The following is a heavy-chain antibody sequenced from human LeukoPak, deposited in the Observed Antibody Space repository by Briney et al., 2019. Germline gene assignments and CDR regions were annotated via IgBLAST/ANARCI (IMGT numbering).Heavy chain of an antibody. CDR1: GFTFSDYY. CDR2: ISSSGSTI. V-gene: IGHV3-11*04. CDR3: ARDSVTNYGDYVVDY. Sequence: PGGSLRLSCAASGFTFSDYYMSWVRQAPGKGLEWVSYISSSGSTIYYADSVKGRFTISRDNAKNTLYLQMNSLRAEDTAVYYCARDSVTNYGDYVVDYWGQGTLVTVSS. D-gene: IGHD4-17*01. J-gene: IGHJ4*02.